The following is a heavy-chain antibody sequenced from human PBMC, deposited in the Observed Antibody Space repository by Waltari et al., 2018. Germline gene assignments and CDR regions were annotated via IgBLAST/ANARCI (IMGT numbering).Heavy chain of an antibody. J-gene: IGHJ3*01. D-gene: IGHD3-22*01. V-gene: IGHV3-66*01. CDR1: GFIVNKYF. CDR2: IYSGGTT. CDR3: ARGHYYDTDGFYEYAYDV. Sequence: EVQLVESGGGLVQPGGSLRLSCEASGFIVNKYFMNWVCQAPGKGLEWVSIIYSGGTTFYADSVKGRFTISRDNSKNTIFLQMTRLSAEDTAVYYCARGHYYDTDGFYEYAYDVWGQGTAVTVSS.